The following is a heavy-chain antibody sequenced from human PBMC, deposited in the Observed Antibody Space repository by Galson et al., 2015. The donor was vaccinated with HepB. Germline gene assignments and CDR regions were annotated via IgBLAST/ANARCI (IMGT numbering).Heavy chain of an antibody. J-gene: IGHJ4*02. V-gene: IGHV5-10-1*01. CDR2: IDPSDSYT. Sequence: QSGAEVKKPGESLRISCKGSGYSFTSYWISWVRQMPGKGLEWMGRIDPSDSYTNYSPSFQDHVTISADKSISTAYLQWSSLKASDTAMYYCARKTGTTVPALPNSPYDYWGQGTLVTVSS. CDR1: GYSFTSYW. CDR3: ARKTGTTVPALPNSPYDY. D-gene: IGHD1-7*01.